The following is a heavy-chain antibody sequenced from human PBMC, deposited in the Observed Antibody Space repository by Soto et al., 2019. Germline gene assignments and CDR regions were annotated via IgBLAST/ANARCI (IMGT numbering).Heavy chain of an antibody. CDR1: GGSISSYY. Sequence: SETLSLTCTVSGGSISSYYWSWIRQPPGKGLEWIGYIYYSGSTNYNPSLKSRVTISVDTSKNQFSLKLSSVTAADTAVYYCARDHYGYSYGWGNWFDPWGQGTLVTVSS. CDR2: IYYSGST. D-gene: IGHD5-18*01. V-gene: IGHV4-59*01. CDR3: ARDHYGYSYGWGNWFDP. J-gene: IGHJ5*02.